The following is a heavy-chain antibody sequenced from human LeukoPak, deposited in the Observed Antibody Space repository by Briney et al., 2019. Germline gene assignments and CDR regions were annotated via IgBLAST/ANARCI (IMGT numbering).Heavy chain of an antibody. J-gene: IGHJ6*02. CDR1: GFTFSSYS. Sequence: GGSLRLSCAASGFTFSSYSMNWVRQAPGKGLEWVSYISSSSSTIYYADSVKGRFTISRDNSKNTLYLQMNSLRAEDTAVYYCAKCSGSYYYYGMDVWGQGTTVTVSS. CDR2: ISSSSSTI. D-gene: IGHD1-26*01. CDR3: AKCSGSYYYYGMDV. V-gene: IGHV3-48*01.